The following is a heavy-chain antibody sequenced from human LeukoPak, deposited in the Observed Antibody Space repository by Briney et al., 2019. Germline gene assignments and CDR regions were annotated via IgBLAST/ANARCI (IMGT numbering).Heavy chain of an antibody. CDR1: GFTFSNAW. J-gene: IGHJ4*02. CDR2: IKSKTDGGTT. V-gene: IGHV3-15*01. CDR3: TTDAVTAWDY. Sequence: GGSLRLSCAASGFTFSNAWMSWVRQAPGKGLEGVGRIKSKTDGGTTDYAAPMRGRFTISRDDSKNTLYLQMNSLTIEDTALYYCTTDAVTAWDYWGQGTLVTASS. D-gene: IGHD2-21*02.